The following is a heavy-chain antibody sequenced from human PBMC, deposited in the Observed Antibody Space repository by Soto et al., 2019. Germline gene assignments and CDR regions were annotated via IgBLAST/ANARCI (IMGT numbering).Heavy chain of an antibody. CDR3: ARDPPYYYDSSGYYRTLDY. V-gene: IGHV1-18*01. J-gene: IGHJ4*02. CDR2: ISAYNGNT. CDR1: GYTFTSYG. Sequence: GASVKVSCKASGYTFTSYGISWVRQAPGQGLEWMGWISAYNGNTNYAQKLQGRVTMTTDTSTSTAYMELRSLRSDDTAVYYCARDPPYYYDSSGYYRTLDYWGQGTLVTVSS. D-gene: IGHD3-22*01.